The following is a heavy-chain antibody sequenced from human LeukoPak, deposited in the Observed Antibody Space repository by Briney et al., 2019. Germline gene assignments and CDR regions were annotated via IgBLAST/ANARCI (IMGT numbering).Heavy chain of an antibody. V-gene: IGHV4-59*08. D-gene: IGHD2-21*01. Sequence: SETLSLTCTVSGGSISSYYWSWIRQPPGEGLEWIGYIYYSGSTNYNPSLKSRVTMSVDTSRNQFSLNLSSVTAADTAVYYCARLGGGGYSIDYWGQGTLDTVSS. CDR2: IYYSGST. CDR3: ARLGGGGYSIDY. J-gene: IGHJ4*02. CDR1: GGSISSYY.